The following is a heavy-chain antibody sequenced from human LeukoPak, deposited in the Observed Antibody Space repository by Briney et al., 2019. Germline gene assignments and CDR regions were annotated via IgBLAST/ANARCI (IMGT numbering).Heavy chain of an antibody. Sequence: SVKVSCKASGGTFSSYAVSWVRQAPGQGLEWMGRIIPILGIANYAQKFQGRVTITADKSTSTAYMELSSLRSEDTAVYYCAMIAAAGTGVDYWGQGTLVTVSS. D-gene: IGHD6-13*01. CDR2: IIPILGIA. CDR3: AMIAAAGTGVDY. J-gene: IGHJ4*02. V-gene: IGHV1-69*04. CDR1: GGTFSSYA.